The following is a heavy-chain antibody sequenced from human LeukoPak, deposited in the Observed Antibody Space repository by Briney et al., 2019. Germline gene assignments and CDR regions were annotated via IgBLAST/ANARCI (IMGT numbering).Heavy chain of an antibody. Sequence: GGSLRLSCADSGYTFSRSWMTWVRQAPGKGLEWVANIKEDGSAQNYVDSVKGRFTISRDNAKNTLYLEMNSLRAEDTAVYYCARDAAYDTFDYWGQGTLVTVSS. CDR2: IKEDGSAQ. J-gene: IGHJ4*02. CDR3: ARDAAYDTFDY. V-gene: IGHV3-7*05. CDR1: GYTFSRSW. D-gene: IGHD3-22*01.